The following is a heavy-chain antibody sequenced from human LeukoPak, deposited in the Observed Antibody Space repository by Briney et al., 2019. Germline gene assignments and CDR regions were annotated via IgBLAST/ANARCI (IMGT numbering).Heavy chain of an antibody. CDR3: ARGGPDIVVVPAAIPEPDY. CDR1: GYTFAGYY. J-gene: IGHJ4*02. CDR2: INPNSGGT. Sequence: ASVKVSCKASGYTFAGYYMHWVRQAPGQGLEWMGWINPNSGGTNYAQKFQGRVTMTRDTSISTAYMELSRLRSDDTAVYYCARGGPDIVVVPAAIPEPDYWGQGTLVTVSS. D-gene: IGHD2-2*01. V-gene: IGHV1-2*02.